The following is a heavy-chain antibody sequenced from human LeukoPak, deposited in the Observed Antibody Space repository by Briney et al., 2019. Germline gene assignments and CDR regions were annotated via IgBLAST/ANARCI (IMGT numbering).Heavy chain of an antibody. V-gene: IGHV3-48*02. J-gene: IGHJ6*02. CDR3: ARAYCGADCKSYYYYGMDV. D-gene: IGHD2-21*02. CDR1: GFTFRTSS. CDR2: IGSSGSTI. Sequence: GGSLRLSCDASGFTFRTSSMNWVRQAPGKGLEWVSYIGSSGSTIYYADSVKGRFTISRDNAKNSLYLQLNSLRDEDTAVYYCARAYCGADCKSYYYYGMDVWGQGTTVTVSS.